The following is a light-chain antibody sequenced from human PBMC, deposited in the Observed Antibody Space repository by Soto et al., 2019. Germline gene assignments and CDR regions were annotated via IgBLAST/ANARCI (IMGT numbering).Light chain of an antibody. CDR1: QDISNG. CDR2: AAS. Sequence: DIQMTQSPSFVSASVGDRVTISCRASQDISNGLVWYQQKPGKAPNLLIYAASSLQSGVPSRFSGSGSGTDFTLTISSLQPEDFATYFCQQTNLFTRSLGGGTKVEIK. V-gene: IGKV1D-12*01. J-gene: IGKJ4*01. CDR3: QQTNLFTRS.